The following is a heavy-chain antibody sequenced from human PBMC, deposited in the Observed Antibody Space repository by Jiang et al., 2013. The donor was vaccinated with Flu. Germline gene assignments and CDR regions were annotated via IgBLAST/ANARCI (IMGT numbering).Heavy chain of an antibody. J-gene: IGHJ4*02. V-gene: IGHV6-1*01. CDR2: TYYRSKWYN. Sequence: SLTCVISGDSVSSNIDTWNWIRQSPSRGLEWLGRTYYRSKWYNDYALSVKSRITISPDTSRNQFSLQLNSVTPEDTGVYYCARGSGTYGQDYWGQGTPVIVSS. CDR3: ARGSGTYGQDY. D-gene: IGHD1-26*01. CDR1: GDSVSSNIDT.